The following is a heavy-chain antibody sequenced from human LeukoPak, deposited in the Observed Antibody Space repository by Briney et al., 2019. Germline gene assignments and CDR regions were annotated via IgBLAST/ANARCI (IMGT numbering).Heavy chain of an antibody. CDR3: ARDRNPAYNWNPNWFDP. D-gene: IGHD1-20*01. J-gene: IGHJ5*02. CDR2: ISYDGSNK. V-gene: IGHV3-30-3*01. Sequence: GGSLRLSCAASGFTFSSYAMHWVRQAPGKGLEWVAVISYDGSNKYYADSVKGRFTISRDNSKNTLYLQMNSLRAEDTAVYYCARDRNPAYNWNPNWFDPWGQGTLVTVSS. CDR1: GFTFSSYA.